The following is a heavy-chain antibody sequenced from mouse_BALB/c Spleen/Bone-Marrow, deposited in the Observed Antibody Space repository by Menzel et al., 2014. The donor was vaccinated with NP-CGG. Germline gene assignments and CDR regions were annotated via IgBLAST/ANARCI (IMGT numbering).Heavy chain of an antibody. J-gene: IGHJ2*01. D-gene: IGHD1-1*01. V-gene: IGHV1S135*01. CDR3: ARLGTTAVPDY. Sequence: EVQLQQSGLELVKPGASVKVSCKASGYAFTNYNMYWVKQSHGKSLEWIGYNDPYSGGTNYNQKFKGKATLTVDKSSSTAYMHLNSQTSEDSAVYYCARLGTTAVPDYWGQGTTLTVSS. CDR2: NDPYSGGT. CDR1: GYAFTNYN.